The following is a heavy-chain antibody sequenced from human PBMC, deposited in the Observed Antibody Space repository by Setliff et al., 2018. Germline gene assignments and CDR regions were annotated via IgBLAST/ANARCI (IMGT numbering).Heavy chain of an antibody. V-gene: IGHV4-31*01. Sequence: SSETQSLTCTVSGGSISSGGYYWSWIRQHPGKGLEWIGYFYYSGSTSYNPSLKSLVTISVDTSKNQFSLKLRSVTAADTAMYYCARGDASIIGGGYFDHWGQGTLVTVSS. CDR1: GGSISSGGYY. J-gene: IGHJ4*02. D-gene: IGHD3-10*01. CDR3: ARGDASIIGGGYFDH. CDR2: FYYSGST.